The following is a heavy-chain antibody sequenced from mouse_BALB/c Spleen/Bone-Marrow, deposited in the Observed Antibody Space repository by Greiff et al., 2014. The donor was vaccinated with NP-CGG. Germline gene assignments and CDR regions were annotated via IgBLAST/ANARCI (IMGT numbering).Heavy chain of an antibody. CDR1: GYTFTSYW. V-gene: IGHV1-52*01. J-gene: IGHJ3*01. D-gene: IGHD2-4*01. Sequence: VQLQQSGAELVRPGASVKLSCKASGYTFTSYWMNWVKQRPERGLEWIGRIDPYDSETHYNQKFKDKAILTVDKSSSAAYMQLSSLTSEDSAVYYCARGRDYDVFSYWGQGTLVTVSA. CDR2: IDPYDSET. CDR3: ARGRDYDVFSY.